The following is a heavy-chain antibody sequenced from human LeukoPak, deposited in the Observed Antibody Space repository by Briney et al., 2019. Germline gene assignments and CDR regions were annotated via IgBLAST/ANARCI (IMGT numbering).Heavy chain of an antibody. CDR1: GLIFRSYA. J-gene: IGHJ6*02. D-gene: IGHD1-26*01. V-gene: IGHV3-30-3*01. CDR2: ISYEGCDK. CDR3: AKDMGRIVGATGDYYYYGMDV. Sequence: GRSLRLSCAASGLIFRSYAMHWVRQAPGKGLEWVAFISYEGCDKHYADSVKVRFTIYRDNSKITLYLQMNSLRVDETAVYYCAKDMGRIVGATGDYYYYGMDVWGQGTTVTVSS.